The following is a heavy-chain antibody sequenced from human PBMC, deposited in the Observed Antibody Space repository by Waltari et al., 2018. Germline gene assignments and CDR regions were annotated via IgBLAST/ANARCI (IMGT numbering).Heavy chain of an antibody. CDR1: GFTFSSYS. V-gene: IGHV3-21*04. D-gene: IGHD1-26*01. Sequence: EVQLVESGGGLVKPGGSLRLSGAASGFTFSSYSMNWVRQAPGKGLEWVSSISSSSSYIYYADSVKGRFTISRDNAKNSLYLQMNSLRAEDTAVYYCARGSGSYEGYFDYWGQGTLVTVSS. CDR2: ISSSSSYI. CDR3: ARGSGSYEGYFDY. J-gene: IGHJ4*02.